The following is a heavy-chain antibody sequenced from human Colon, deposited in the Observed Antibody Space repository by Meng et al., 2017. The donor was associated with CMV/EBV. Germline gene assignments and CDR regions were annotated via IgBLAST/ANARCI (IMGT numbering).Heavy chain of an antibody. V-gene: IGHV3-21*01. CDR2: ITYGSTYI. J-gene: IGHJ3*01. CDR1: GFTFSSYN. Sequence: GGSLRLSCAASGFTFSSYNMNWVRQAPGKGLEWVASITYGSTYIHYAESVLGRFTISRDNARNSLYLQMNSLRGEDTALYFCTSKGATLDGRDAFDVWGQGTMVTVSS. D-gene: IGHD2-2*03. CDR3: TSKGATLDGRDAFDV.